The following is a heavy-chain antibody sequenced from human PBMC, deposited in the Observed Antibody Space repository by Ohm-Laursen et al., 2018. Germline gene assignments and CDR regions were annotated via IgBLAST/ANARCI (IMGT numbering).Heavy chain of an antibody. J-gene: IGHJ4*02. D-gene: IGHD3-10*01. V-gene: IGHV3-9*01. CDR1: GFNFGAYA. CDR3: AKTGPEGHYFDY. Sequence: SLRLSCAASGFNFGAYAMYWVRQAPGKGLEFVAGIRWNSDTTYYADSFKGRFTVSRDNAKNSLFLQMNSLKPEDTALYYCAKTGPEGHYFDYWGQGTLVTVSS. CDR2: IRWNSDTT.